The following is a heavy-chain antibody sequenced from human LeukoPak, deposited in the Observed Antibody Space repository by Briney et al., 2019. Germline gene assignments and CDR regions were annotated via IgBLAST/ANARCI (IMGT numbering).Heavy chain of an antibody. J-gene: IGHJ5*02. D-gene: IGHD6-13*01. V-gene: IGHV1-69*04. CDR2: IIPILGIA. CDR3: ARDDSGSSHQSYSSSWYRGRFRFDP. CDR1: GGTFSSYA. Sequence: GSSVKVSCKASGGTFSSYAISWVRQAPGQGLEWMGRIIPILGIANYAQKFQGRVTITADKSTSTAYMELSSLRSEDTAVYYCARDDSGSSHQSYSSSWYRGRFRFDPWGQGTLVTVSS.